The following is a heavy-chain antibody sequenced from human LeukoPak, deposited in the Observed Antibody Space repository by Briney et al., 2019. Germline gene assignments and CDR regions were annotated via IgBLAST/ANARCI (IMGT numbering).Heavy chain of an antibody. V-gene: IGHV1-2*02. J-gene: IGHJ3*02. CDR3: ARESSGLEDAFDI. D-gene: IGHD6-19*01. CDR1: GYTFTGYY. Sequence: ASVKVSCKASGYTFTGYYMHWVRQAPGQGLEWMGWINPNSGGTNYAQKFQGRVTMTRDTSISTAYMELSRLRSDDTAVYYCARESSGLEDAFDIWGQGTMVTVSS. CDR2: INPNSGGT.